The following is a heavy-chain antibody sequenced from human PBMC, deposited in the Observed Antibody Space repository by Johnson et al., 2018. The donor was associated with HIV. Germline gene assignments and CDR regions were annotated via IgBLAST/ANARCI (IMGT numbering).Heavy chain of an antibody. CDR2: IYSGGST. CDR1: GFTVSSNY. CDR3: ARDSGTTRLSAFDI. D-gene: IGHD1-7*01. V-gene: IGHV3-66*02. Sequence: VQLVESGGGLVQPGGSLRLSCAASGFTVSSNYMSWVRQAPGKGLEWVSVIYSGGSTYYADSAKGRFTISRDNSKNTLYLQMNSLRAEDTAVSYCARDSGTTRLSAFDIWGQGTMVTVSS. J-gene: IGHJ3*02.